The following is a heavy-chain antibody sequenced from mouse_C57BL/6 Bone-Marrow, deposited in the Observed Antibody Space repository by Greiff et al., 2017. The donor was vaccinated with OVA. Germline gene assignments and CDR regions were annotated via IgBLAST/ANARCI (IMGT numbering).Heavy chain of an antibody. V-gene: IGHV1-63*01. CDR2: IYPGGGYT. J-gene: IGHJ1*03. CDR3: ARCPYDYEDWYFDV. CDR1: GYTFTNYW. D-gene: IGHD2-4*01. Sequence: QVQLQQSGAELVRPGTSVKMSCKASGYTFTNYWIGWAKQRPGHGLAWIGDIYPGGGYTNYNEKFKGKATLTADKSSSTAYMQLSSLTSEDSAIYYCARCPYDYEDWYFDVWGTGTTVTVSS.